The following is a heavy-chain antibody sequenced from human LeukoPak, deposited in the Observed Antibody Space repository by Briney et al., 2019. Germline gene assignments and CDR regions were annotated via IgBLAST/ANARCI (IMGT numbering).Heavy chain of an antibody. J-gene: IGHJ4*02. CDR3: ARARAAAGTFDY. CDR1: GGSISSSSYY. V-gene: IGHV4-39*07. D-gene: IGHD6-13*01. Sequence: SETLSLTCTVSGGSISSSSYYWGWIRQPPGKGLEWIGSIYYIGSTYYNPSLKSRVTISVDTSKNQFSLKLSSVTAADTAVYYCARARAAAGTFDYWGQGTLVTVSS. CDR2: IYYIGST.